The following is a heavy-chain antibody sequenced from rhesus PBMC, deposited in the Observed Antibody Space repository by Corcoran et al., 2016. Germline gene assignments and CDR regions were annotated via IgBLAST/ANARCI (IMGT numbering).Heavy chain of an antibody. V-gene: IGHV4-80*01. D-gene: IGHD2-21*01. J-gene: IGHJ4*01. Sequence: QVQLQESGPGLVKPSETLSLTCTVSGASISSNWWSWIRQPPGKGLGWIGENNGNSGSTNYNPSLKSRVTISKDASKTQFSLKLSSVTAADTAVYYCARRWLLFFDYWGQGVLVTVSS. CDR3: ARRWLLFFDY. CDR1: GASISSNW. CDR2: NNGNSGST.